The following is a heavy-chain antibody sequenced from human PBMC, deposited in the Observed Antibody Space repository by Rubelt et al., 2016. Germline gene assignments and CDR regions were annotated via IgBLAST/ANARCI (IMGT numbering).Heavy chain of an antibody. V-gene: IGHV3-15*01. CDR3: NTPDV. Sequence: EVQLVESGGGLVKPGGSLRLSCAASGFTFNNAWMSWVRQAPGKGLEWVGRIKSKSDGGTADYAALVKGRFTISRDDSKNTLYLQMDSLKTDDTGVYYCNTPDVWGQGTLVTVSS. D-gene: IGHD3-10*02. CDR2: IKSKSDGGTA. CDR1: GFTFNNAW. J-gene: IGHJ4*02.